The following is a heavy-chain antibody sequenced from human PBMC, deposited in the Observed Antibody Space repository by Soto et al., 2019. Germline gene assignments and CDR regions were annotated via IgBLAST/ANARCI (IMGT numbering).Heavy chain of an antibody. CDR2: IIPIFGAA. Sequence: SVKVSCKASGDTFSSYAISWVRQAPGQGLEWMGGIIPIFGAANYAQKFQGRVTITADESTSTAYMELSSLRSEDTAVYYCARDQQQWLVPGPGSDPPEGGNMDVWGQGTTVTVSS. J-gene: IGHJ6*02. V-gene: IGHV1-69*13. CDR1: GDTFSSYA. D-gene: IGHD6-19*01. CDR3: ARDQQQWLVPGPGSDPPEGGNMDV.